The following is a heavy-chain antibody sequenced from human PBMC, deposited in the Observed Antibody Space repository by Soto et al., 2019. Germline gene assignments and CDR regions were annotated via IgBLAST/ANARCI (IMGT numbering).Heavy chain of an antibody. CDR2: IYHSGNT. CDR1: GYSIRDGYL. V-gene: IGHV4-38-2*02. J-gene: IGHJ4*02. Sequence: SETLSLTCAVSGYSIRDGYLWAWIRQPPGEGLEWIGTIYHSGNTFYNPSLRGRVTMSLDTSNNHYSLSLRSLTAADTAVYYCARDAGTYRYYFDYWGQGTLVTVSS. CDR3: ARDAGTYRYYFDY.